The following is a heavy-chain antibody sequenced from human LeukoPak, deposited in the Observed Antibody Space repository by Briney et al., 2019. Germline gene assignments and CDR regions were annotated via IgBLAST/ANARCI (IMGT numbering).Heavy chain of an antibody. J-gene: IGHJ4*02. V-gene: IGHV3-23*01. CDR2: ITDDGYNT. Sequence: GGSLRLSCAASGFTLSAFAMTWVRQAPGKGLEWVSTITDDGYNTYSADSVKGRITFSRDNSKNTLSLQLRSLRAEDTAVYYCAKDLSYTSGASDHWGQGTLVTVSS. CDR3: AKDLSYTSGASDH. CDR1: GFTLSAFA. D-gene: IGHD6-19*01.